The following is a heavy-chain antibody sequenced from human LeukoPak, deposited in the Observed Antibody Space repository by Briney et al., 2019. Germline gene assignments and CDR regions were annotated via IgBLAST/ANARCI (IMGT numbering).Heavy chain of an antibody. CDR3: ATSSDDYSNSFDY. V-gene: IGHV4-59*01. Sequence: SETLSLTCTVSGGSISSYYWSWIRRPPGKGLEWIGYIYYSGSTNYNPSLKSRVTISVDTSKNQLSLKLSSVTAADTAVYYCATSSDDYSNSFDYWGQGTLVTVSS. CDR2: IYYSGST. CDR1: GGSISSYY. D-gene: IGHD4-11*01. J-gene: IGHJ4*02.